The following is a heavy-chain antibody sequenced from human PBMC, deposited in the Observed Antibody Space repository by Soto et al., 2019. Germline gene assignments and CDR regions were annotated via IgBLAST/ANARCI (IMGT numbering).Heavy chain of an antibody. V-gene: IGHV3-30*18. CDR2: ISNDGSNK. D-gene: IGHD2-15*01. J-gene: IGHJ6*02. Sequence: PGGPLRLSCAASGFTFNNYGMNWVRQAPGKGLEWVAIISNDGSNKYYIESVRGRFTISRDNSKNMLFLQMNSLRVEDTAVYFCTKDGRFDSDGSLYYYYYGMDVWGQGTTVTV. CDR1: GFTFNNYG. CDR3: TKDGRFDSDGSLYYYYYGMDV.